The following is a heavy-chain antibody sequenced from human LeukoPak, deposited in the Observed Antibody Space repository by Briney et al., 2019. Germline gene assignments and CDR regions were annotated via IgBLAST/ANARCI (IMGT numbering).Heavy chain of an antibody. D-gene: IGHD1-26*01. CDR2: ISTGSSTI. CDR1: GFTFSNAW. J-gene: IGHJ4*02. Sequence: PGGSLRLSCAASGFTFSNAWMSWVRQAPGKGLEWVSYISTGSSTIYYADSVKGRFTISRDNAKNSLYLQMNSLRAEDTAVYYCARENRYSGSYYFDYWGQGTLVTVSS. CDR3: ARENRYSGSYYFDY. V-gene: IGHV3-48*01.